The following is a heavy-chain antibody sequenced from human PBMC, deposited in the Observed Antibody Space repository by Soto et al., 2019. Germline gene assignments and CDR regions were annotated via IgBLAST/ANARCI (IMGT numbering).Heavy chain of an antibody. CDR2: IYPGDSDT. V-gene: IGHV5-51*01. D-gene: IGHD4-17*01. CDR3: ASSYGDYANYYGMEV. Sequence: PGESLKISCKGSGYSFTSYWIGWVRQMPGKGLEWMGIIYPGDSDTRYSPSFQGQVTISADKSISTAYLQWSSLKASDTAMYYCASSYGDYANYYGMEVWGQGTTVTVSS. CDR1: GYSFTSYW. J-gene: IGHJ6*02.